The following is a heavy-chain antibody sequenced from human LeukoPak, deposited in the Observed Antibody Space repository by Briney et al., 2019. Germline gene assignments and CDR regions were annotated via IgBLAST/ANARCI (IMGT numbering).Heavy chain of an antibody. D-gene: IGHD2-21*02. Sequence: ASVKVSCKASGGTFSSYAISWVRQAPGQGLEWMGIINPSGGSTSYAQKFQGRVTMTRDMSTGTVYMELSSLRSEDTAVYYCARAPRDVLRVVTAIDFDYWGQGTLVTVSS. CDR1: GGTFSSYA. CDR3: ARAPRDVLRVVTAIDFDY. J-gene: IGHJ4*02. V-gene: IGHV1-46*01. CDR2: INPSGGST.